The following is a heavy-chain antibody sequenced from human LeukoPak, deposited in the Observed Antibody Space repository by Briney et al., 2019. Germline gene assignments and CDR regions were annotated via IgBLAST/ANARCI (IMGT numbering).Heavy chain of an antibody. Sequence: GGSLRLSCAASGFTFSSYWMSWVRQAPGKGLEWVANIKQDGSEKYYVDSVKGRFTISRDNAKNSLYLQMNSLRAEDTAVHYCARGDRYDWDYYYYMDVWGKGTTVTISS. CDR3: ARGDRYDWDYYYYMDV. CDR1: GFTFSSYW. V-gene: IGHV3-7*01. J-gene: IGHJ6*03. D-gene: IGHD1-20*01. CDR2: IKQDGSEK.